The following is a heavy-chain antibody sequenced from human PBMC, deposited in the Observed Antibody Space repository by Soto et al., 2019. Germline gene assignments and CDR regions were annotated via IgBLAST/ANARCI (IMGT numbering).Heavy chain of an antibody. CDR1: GFTFSSYA. CDR3: AKQSSDTSSNYRNAFDI. CDR2: ISISGGSS. Sequence: GGSLRLSCAASGFTFSSYAMSWVRRPPGKGLEWVSTISISGGSSYYADSVQGRFTISRDNSKNTLYLQMNSLRADDTAVYYCAKQSSDTSSNYRNAFDIWGQGTLVTVSS. J-gene: IGHJ3*02. D-gene: IGHD3-22*01. V-gene: IGHV3-23*01.